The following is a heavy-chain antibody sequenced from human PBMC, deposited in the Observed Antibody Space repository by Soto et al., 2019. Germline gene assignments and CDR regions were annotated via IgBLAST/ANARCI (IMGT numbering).Heavy chain of an antibody. CDR3: ARDPRNKGLDL. J-gene: IGHJ5*02. D-gene: IGHD4-4*01. Sequence: GGSLRLSCAASGFTFSSDGMHGVRQAPGKGLEWVAVISYDGSNKYYADSVKGRFTISRDNSKNTLYLQMNDLRAEDTAIYFCARDPRNKGLDLCGPGTLVTVSS. CDR1: GFTFSSDG. CDR2: ISYDGSNK. V-gene: IGHV3-30*03.